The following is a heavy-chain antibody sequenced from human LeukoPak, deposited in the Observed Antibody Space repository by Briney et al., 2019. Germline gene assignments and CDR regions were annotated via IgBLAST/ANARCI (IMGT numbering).Heavy chain of an antibody. CDR1: GFTFSSYW. CDR2: INQDGSEK. CDR3: VRSLRSADF. V-gene: IGHV3-7*01. J-gene: IGHJ4*02. Sequence: GGSLRLSCAASGFTFSSYWMSWVRQAPGKGLEWVAKINQDGSEKYYVDSVKGRFTISRDNAKNTLFLQMDSLRAEDTALYYCVRSLRSADFWGQGTLVTVSS.